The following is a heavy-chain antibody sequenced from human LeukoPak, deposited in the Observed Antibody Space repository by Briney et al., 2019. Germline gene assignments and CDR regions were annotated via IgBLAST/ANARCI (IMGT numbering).Heavy chain of an antibody. CDR2: ISAYNGNT. Sequence: ASVKVSCKASGYTFTSYGISWVRQAPGQGLEWMGWISAYNGNTNYAQKLQGRVTMTTDTSTSTAYMELRSLRSDDTAVYYCARAACTNGVCRYNWFDPWGQGTLVTVSS. J-gene: IGHJ5*02. V-gene: IGHV1-18*01. CDR3: ARAACTNGVCRYNWFDP. D-gene: IGHD2-8*01. CDR1: GYTFTSYG.